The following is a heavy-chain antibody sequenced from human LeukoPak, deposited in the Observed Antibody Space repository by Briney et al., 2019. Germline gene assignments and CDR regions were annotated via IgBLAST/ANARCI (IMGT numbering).Heavy chain of an antibody. CDR2: IFPSSDEI. CDR1: EFSVGSNY. Sequence: GGSLRLSCAASEFSVGSNYMTWVRQAPGKGLEWVSSIFPSSDEIHYADSVKGRFTISRDNSRSTLSLQMDSLRAEDTATYYCATYRQIQVPFEFWGQGTLVTVSS. J-gene: IGHJ4*02. CDR3: ATYRQIQVPFEF. D-gene: IGHD5-18*01. V-gene: IGHV3-53*01.